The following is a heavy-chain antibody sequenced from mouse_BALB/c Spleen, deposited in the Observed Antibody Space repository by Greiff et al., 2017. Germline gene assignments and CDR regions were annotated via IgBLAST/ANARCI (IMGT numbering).Heavy chain of an antibody. V-gene: IGHV3-2*02. CDR3: ARSDYGNYEGVY. J-gene: IGHJ2*01. Sequence: EVQLQESGPGLVKPSQSLSLTCTVTGYSITSDYAWNWIRQFPGNKLEWMGYISYSGSTSYNPSLKSRISITRDTSKNQFFLQLNSVTTEDTATYYCARSDYGNYEGVYWGQGTTLTVSS. CDR2: ISYSGST. CDR1: GYSITSDYA. D-gene: IGHD2-1*01.